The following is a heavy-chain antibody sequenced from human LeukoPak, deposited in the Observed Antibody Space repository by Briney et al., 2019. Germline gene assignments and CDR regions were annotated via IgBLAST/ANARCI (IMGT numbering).Heavy chain of an antibody. CDR2: IWYDGSNK. CDR1: GFTFSSYG. J-gene: IGHJ4*02. CDR3: ATGPPDYDFWSGYRIDY. Sequence: GGSLRLSCAASGFTFSSYGMHWVRQAPGKGLEWVAVIWYDGSNKYYADSVKGRFTISRDNSKNTLYLQMNSLRAEDTAVYYCATGPPDYDFWSGYRIDYWGQGTLVTVSS. D-gene: IGHD3-3*01. V-gene: IGHV3-33*01.